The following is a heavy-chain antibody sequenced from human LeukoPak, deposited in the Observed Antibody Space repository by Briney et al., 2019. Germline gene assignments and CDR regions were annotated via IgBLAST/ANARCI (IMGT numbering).Heavy chain of an antibody. Sequence: PEASVKVSCKASGYTFSATGWYLYWLRQAPGQGLECMGWIYPYTGATHYAQKFQGRVAMTRDTSISTAYMELSRLRPDDTAVYYCARDGPAQMVDFDYWGQGTLVTVSS. CDR2: IYPYTGAT. V-gene: IGHV1-2*02. CDR3: ARDGPAQMVDFDY. D-gene: IGHD3-10*01. CDR1: GYTFSATGWY. J-gene: IGHJ4*02.